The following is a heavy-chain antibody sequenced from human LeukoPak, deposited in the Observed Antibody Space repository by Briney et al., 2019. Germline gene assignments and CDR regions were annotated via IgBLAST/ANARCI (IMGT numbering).Heavy chain of an antibody. CDR1: GYTFTGYF. V-gene: IGHV1-18*04. J-gene: IGHJ4*02. Sequence: ASVKVSCKAIGYTFTGYFMHWVRQAPGQGLEWMGWISAYLGNTNYAQKLQGRVTMTTDTSTNTAYMELRSLTSDDTAVYYCARAWDCSSTTCYVYFDYWGQGSLVTVSS. CDR2: ISAYLGNT. CDR3: ARAWDCSSTTCYVYFDY. D-gene: IGHD2-2*01.